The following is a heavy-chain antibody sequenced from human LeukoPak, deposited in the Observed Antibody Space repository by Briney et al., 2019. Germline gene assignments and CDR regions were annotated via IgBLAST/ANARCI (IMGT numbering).Heavy chain of an antibody. CDR1: GGSISGHY. J-gene: IGHJ4*02. CDR2: IYYSGST. V-gene: IGHV4-59*08. D-gene: IGHD1-26*01. Sequence: PSETLSLTCTVSGGSISGHYWNWIRQPPGKGLEWIGYIYYSGSTSYNPSLKSRVTISVDTSKNQFSLKLTSVTAADTAVYYCARLAPYPGVWASDYWGQGTRVTVSS. CDR3: ARLAPYPGVWASDY.